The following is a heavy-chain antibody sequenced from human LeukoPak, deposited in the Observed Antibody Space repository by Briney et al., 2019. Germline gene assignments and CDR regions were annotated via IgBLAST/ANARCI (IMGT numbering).Heavy chain of an antibody. CDR1: GFTFDDYA. CDR2: ISWNSGSI. Sequence: GRSLRLSCAASGFTFDDYAMHWVRQAPGKGLEWVSGISWNSGSIGYADSVKGRFTISRDNAKNSLYLQMNSLRAEDTALYYCAKTHYGSGSYSAYFDYWGQGTLATVSS. CDR3: AKTHYGSGSYSAYFDY. D-gene: IGHD3-10*01. J-gene: IGHJ4*02. V-gene: IGHV3-9*01.